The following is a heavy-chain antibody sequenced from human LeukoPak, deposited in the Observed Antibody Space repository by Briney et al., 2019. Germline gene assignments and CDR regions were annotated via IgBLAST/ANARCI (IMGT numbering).Heavy chain of an antibody. CDR2: ISGSGGST. J-gene: IGHJ4*02. CDR1: GFTFSSYA. Sequence: GGSLRLSCAASGFTFSSYAMSWVRQAPGKGLEWVSAISGSGGSTYYADSVKGRFTISRDNSKNTLYLQMNSLRAEDTAVYYCAKLFSIVVVPAAYEDWGQGTLVTVSS. V-gene: IGHV3-23*01. CDR3: AKLFSIVVVPAAYED. D-gene: IGHD2-2*01.